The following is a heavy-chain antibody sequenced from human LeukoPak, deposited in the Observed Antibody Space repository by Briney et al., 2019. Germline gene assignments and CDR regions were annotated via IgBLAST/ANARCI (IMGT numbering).Heavy chain of an antibody. Sequence: SETLSLTCTVSGYSISSGYYWGWIRQPPGKGLEWIGYIYYSGSTNYNPSLKSRVTISVDTSKNQFSLKLSSVTAADTAVYYCARGLATVVTPAYFDLWGRGTLVTVSS. CDR1: GYSISSGYY. CDR2: IYYSGST. CDR3: ARGLATVVTPAYFDL. V-gene: IGHV4-61*01. D-gene: IGHD4-23*01. J-gene: IGHJ2*01.